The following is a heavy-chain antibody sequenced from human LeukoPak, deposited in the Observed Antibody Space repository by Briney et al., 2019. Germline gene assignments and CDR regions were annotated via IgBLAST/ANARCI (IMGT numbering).Heavy chain of an antibody. CDR2: IIPILGIA. Sequence: GASVKVSCKASGGTFSSYAISWVRQAPGQGLEWMGRIIPILGIANYAQKFQGRVTITADKSTSTAYMELSSLRSEDTAVYYCAREGGVYYDSSGYSLYYFDYWGQGTLVTVSS. V-gene: IGHV1-69*04. CDR1: GGTFSSYA. J-gene: IGHJ4*02. D-gene: IGHD3-22*01. CDR3: AREGGVYYDSSGYSLYYFDY.